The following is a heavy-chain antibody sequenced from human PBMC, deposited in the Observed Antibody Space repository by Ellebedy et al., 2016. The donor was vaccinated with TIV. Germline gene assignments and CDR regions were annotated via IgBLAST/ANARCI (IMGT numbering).Heavy chain of an antibody. CDR3: TRGTSSGSYRAD. Sequence: ASVKVSXKASGYTFSSYGITWVRQAPGQGLEWMGWINAYNGNTNYAQKVQGRVTMTTDTSTSTAYMELRSLRSDDTAVYYCTRGTSSGSYRADWGQGTLVTVSA. V-gene: IGHV1-18*01. D-gene: IGHD3-10*01. CDR1: GYTFSSYG. J-gene: IGHJ4*02. CDR2: INAYNGNT.